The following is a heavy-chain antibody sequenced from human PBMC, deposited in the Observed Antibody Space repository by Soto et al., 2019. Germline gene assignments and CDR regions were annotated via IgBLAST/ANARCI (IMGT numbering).Heavy chain of an antibody. CDR1: GYTFSSVG. CDR2: IRPDSGNI. Sequence: QVQLVQSGTEVRKPGASVRVSCKASGYTFSSVGISWVRQAPGQGIEWMGWIRPDSGNIDYAQKFEGRVTMTADTSTSTVYMELRSLGSDDTAVYYCARYRSTGDYWGQGTLVTVSS. V-gene: IGHV1-18*01. D-gene: IGHD3-16*02. CDR3: ARYRSTGDY. J-gene: IGHJ4*02.